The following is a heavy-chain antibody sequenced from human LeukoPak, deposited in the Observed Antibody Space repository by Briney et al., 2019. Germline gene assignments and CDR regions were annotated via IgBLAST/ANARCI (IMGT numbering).Heavy chain of an antibody. J-gene: IGHJ5*02. CDR3: AKDRAPRGDPVNTP. V-gene: IGHV3-23*01. CDR1: GFTFSSYA. Sequence: GGSLRLSCAASGFTFSSYAMSWVRQAPGKGLEWVLAISGSGGSTYYVDSVKGRFTISRDNSKNTLYLQMNSLRAEDTAVYYCAKDRAPRGDPVNTPWGQGTLVTVSS. CDR2: ISGSGGST. D-gene: IGHD4-17*01.